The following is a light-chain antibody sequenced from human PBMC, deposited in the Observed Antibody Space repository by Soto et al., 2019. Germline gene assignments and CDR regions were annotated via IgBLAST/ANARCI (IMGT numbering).Light chain of an antibody. CDR2: KAS. J-gene: IGKJ1*01. Sequence: DIPMTQSPSTLSASVGDRVTITCRASQSISSWLAWYQQKPGKAPKLLIYKASSLESGVPSRFISIGSGTEFTLIISSLQPDDSATYYCQLYNSYPRTFGQGTKVEIK. CDR1: QSISSW. V-gene: IGKV1-5*03. CDR3: QLYNSYPRT.